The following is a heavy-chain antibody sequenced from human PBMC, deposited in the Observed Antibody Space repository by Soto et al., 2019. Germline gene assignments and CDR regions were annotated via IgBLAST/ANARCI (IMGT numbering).Heavy chain of an antibody. CDR1: GFTVSSNY. CDR3: ARDRVESGYPEYFQH. D-gene: IGHD3-22*01. V-gene: IGHV3-53*01. J-gene: IGHJ1*01. Sequence: EVQLVESGGGLIQPGGSLRLSCAASGFTVSSNYMSWVRQAPGKGLEWVAVIDSGGSTYYADSVKGRFTISRDNSKNTLYLQMNSLRAEDTAGYYCARDRVESGYPEYFQHWGQGTLVTVSS. CDR2: IDSGGST.